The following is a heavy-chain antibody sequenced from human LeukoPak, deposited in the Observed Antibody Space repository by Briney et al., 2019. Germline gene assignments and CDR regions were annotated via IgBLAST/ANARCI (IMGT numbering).Heavy chain of an antibody. J-gene: IGHJ6*02. Sequence: GSLRLSCAASGFTFSSYGMHWVCQAPGKGLEWVAVIWYDGSNKYYADSVKGRFTISRDNSKNTLYLQMNSLRAEDTAVYYCATLDIVVVVAAPGMDVWGQGTTVTVSS. CDR2: IWYDGSNK. D-gene: IGHD2-15*01. CDR3: ATLDIVVVVAAPGMDV. V-gene: IGHV3-33*01. CDR1: GFTFSSYG.